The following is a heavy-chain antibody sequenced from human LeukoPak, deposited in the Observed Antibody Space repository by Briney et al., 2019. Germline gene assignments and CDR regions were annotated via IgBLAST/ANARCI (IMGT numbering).Heavy chain of an antibody. CDR3: ARDPGVFSSGWYGDC. CDR1: GYTFTSYG. J-gene: IGHJ4*02. V-gene: IGHV1-18*01. Sequence: ASVKVSCKASGYTFTSYGISWVRQAPGQGLEWMGWISAYNGNTNYAQKLQGRVTMTTDTSTSTAYMELRSLRSDDTAVYYCARDPGVFSSGWYGDCWGQGTLVTVSS. CDR2: ISAYNGNT. D-gene: IGHD6-19*01.